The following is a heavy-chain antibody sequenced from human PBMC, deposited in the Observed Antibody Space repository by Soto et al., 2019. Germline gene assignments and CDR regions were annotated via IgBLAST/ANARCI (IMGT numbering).Heavy chain of an antibody. CDR1: GFTFSGYG. D-gene: IGHD5-18*01. J-gene: IGHJ5*02. CDR2: IWNDGSNK. CDR3: ARGDTLPGS. Sequence: QVQPVESGGGVVQPGRSLRLSCAASGFTFSGYGMHWVRQAPGKGLEWVAIIWNDGSNKYYADSVKGRFIISRDNSKNTLYLQMNSLRAEDTALYYCARGDTLPGSWGQGTLVTVSS. V-gene: IGHV3-33*01.